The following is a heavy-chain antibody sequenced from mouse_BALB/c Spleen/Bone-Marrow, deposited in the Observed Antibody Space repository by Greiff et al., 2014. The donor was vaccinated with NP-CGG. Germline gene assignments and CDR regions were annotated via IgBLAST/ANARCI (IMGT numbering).Heavy chain of an antibody. CDR3: AKEKGYDGFAY. D-gene: IGHD2-2*01. J-gene: IGHJ3*01. CDR1: GFSLTNYG. CDR2: IWGDGNT. V-gene: IGHV2-3*01. Sequence: VQLQESGPGLVAPSQSLSITCTVSGFSLTNYGVSWVRQPPGKGLEWLGLIWGDGNTNYHSALISRLSITKDNSKSQVFLKLNSLQTDDTATYYCAKEKGYDGFAYWGQGTLVTVSA.